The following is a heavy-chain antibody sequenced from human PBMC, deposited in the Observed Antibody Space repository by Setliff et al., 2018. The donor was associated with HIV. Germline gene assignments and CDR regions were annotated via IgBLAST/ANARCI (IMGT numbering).Heavy chain of an antibody. J-gene: IGHJ4*02. CDR3: ARAWAMQQLVPAY. CDR1: EFIFSRYA. V-gene: IGHV3-30*07. CDR2: ISYDGGSK. Sequence: GGSLRLSCAASEFIFSRYAIYWVRQAPGKGLEWVAVISYDGGSKYYADSVKGRFTISRDNSKNTLYLQMNSLRVEDTAIYYCARAWAMQQLVPAYWGQGTLVTVSS. D-gene: IGHD6-6*01.